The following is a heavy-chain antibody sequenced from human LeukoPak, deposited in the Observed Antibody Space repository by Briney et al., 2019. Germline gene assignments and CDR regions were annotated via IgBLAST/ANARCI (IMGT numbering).Heavy chain of an antibody. CDR2: IIPIFGTA. CDR3: ASGSYHGPLDY. V-gene: IGHV1-69*13. CDR1: GGTFSSYA. Sequence: GASVKVSCKASGGTFSSYAISWVRQAPGQGLEWMGGIIPIFGTANYAQKFQGRVTITADESTSTAYMELSSLRSEDTAVYYCASGSYHGPLDYGGQGPRVPVPS. D-gene: IGHD1-26*01. J-gene: IGHJ4*02.